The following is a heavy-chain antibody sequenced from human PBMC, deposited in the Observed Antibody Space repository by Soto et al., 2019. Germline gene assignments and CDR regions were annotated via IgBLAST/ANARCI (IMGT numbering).Heavy chain of an antibody. CDR2: IYHSGST. J-gene: IGHJ6*02. CDR3: AREKTRYENYYYYGMDV. V-gene: IGHV4-30-2*01. CDR1: GGSISSGGYS. D-gene: IGHD1-1*01. Sequence: PSETLSLTCTVSGGSISSGGYSWSWIRQPPGKGLEWIGYIYHSGSTHYNPSLKSRVTISVDRSKNQFSLKLSSVTAADTAVYYCAREKTRYENYYYYGMDVWGQGTTVTVSS.